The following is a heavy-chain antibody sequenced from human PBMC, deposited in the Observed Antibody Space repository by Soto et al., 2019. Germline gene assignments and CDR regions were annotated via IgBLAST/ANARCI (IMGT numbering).Heavy chain of an antibody. V-gene: IGHV1-2*02. CDR1: GYTFSGHF. J-gene: IGHJ4*02. D-gene: IGHD2-15*01. Sequence: QVQLVQSGADLKKPGASVKVSCKTSGYTFSGHFLQWVRQAPGAGPEWMGWINPNTGNTKYGQKFEGRVTMTRDMSISTAYMELTRLTPDDTAVYFCPRAGSYCSGGSCSFAYWGQGSLVTVSS. CDR3: PRAGSYCSGGSCSFAY. CDR2: INPNTGNT.